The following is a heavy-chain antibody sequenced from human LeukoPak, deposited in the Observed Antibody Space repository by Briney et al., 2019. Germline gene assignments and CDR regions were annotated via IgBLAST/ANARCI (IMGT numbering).Heavy chain of an antibody. CDR1: GGSVSSGSYY. J-gene: IGHJ6*04. D-gene: IGHD3-10*01. CDR2: IYYSGST. V-gene: IGHV4-61*01. Sequence: SETLSLTCTVSGGSVSSGSYYWTWIRQPPGKGLEWIGYIYYSGSTNYHPSLKSRVIISVDTSKNQFSLKLSSVTAADTAVYYCARAIRMVRGVIPFYYGMDVWGKGTTVTVSS. CDR3: ARAIRMVRGVIPFYYGMDV.